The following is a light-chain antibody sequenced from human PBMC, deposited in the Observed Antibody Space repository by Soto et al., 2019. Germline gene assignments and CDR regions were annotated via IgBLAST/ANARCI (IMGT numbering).Light chain of an antibody. J-gene: IGKJ3*01. CDR3: QKYKWPPFT. CDR2: ATS. CDR1: QGISNY. Sequence: DIQMTQSPSSLAASVGDRVTISCRASQGISNYLAWYQQKPGKAPKLLIYATSTLQSGVSSRFTGSGSGTDFTLTISSLQPEDVATYYCQKYKWPPFTFGPGTKVDI. V-gene: IGKV1-27*01.